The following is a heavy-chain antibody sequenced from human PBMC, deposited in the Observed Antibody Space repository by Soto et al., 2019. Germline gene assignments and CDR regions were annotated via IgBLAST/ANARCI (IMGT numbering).Heavy chain of an antibody. CDR1: GNSFNSSG. CDR3: ALELYTTPTPGGDS. D-gene: IGHD2-8*01. CDR2: ISGYNGNF. J-gene: IGHJ1*01. V-gene: IGHV1-18*04. Sequence: AAVKLSCKAPGNSFNSSGVAWVRQAPGKGLEWMGWISGYNGNFMYAEKVEERVTMTTDTSTSTAYMELRSLRSEDTAVYYCALELYTTPTPGGDSWG.